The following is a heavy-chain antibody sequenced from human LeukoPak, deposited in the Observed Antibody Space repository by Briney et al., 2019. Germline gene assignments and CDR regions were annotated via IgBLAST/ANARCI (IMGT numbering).Heavy chain of an antibody. J-gene: IGHJ3*02. D-gene: IGHD2/OR15-2a*01. CDR3: ARYRCKTTSGCEDTDAFDM. Sequence: ASVKVSCKTSGYTFTANYMQWVRQAPGQGLEWMGWINPNRGATKYAQKFQGRVTMTRDTSISTAYMELSRLRSDDTAVYYCARYRCKTTSGCEDTDAFDMWGQGTMVTVSS. CDR2: INPNRGAT. V-gene: IGHV1-2*02. CDR1: GYTFTANY.